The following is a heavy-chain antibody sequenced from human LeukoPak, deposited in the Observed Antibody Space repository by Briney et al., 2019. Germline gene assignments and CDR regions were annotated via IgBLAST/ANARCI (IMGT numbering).Heavy chain of an antibody. D-gene: IGHD2-2*01. Sequence: PSETLSLTCTVSGYSISSGYYWSWIRQPAGKGLEWIAVIYTSGTTKYNPSLKSRVAMSVDTSKNQFSLNLSSVTAADTAVYYCARHTRNYYYYMDVWGKGTTVTVSS. V-gene: IGHV4-4*07. CDR1: GYSISSGYY. CDR2: IYTSGTT. J-gene: IGHJ6*03. CDR3: ARHTRNYYYYMDV.